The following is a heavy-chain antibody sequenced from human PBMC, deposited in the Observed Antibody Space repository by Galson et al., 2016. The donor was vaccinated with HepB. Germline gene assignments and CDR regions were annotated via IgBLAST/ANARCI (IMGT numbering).Heavy chain of an antibody. CDR2: ISDDGRKK. CDR1: GFTFSSYA. Sequence: SLRLSCAASGFTFSSYAMHWVRQAPGKGLEWVALISDDGRKKYYANSVKGRFTLSRDNSKNTLYVQMNSLRAEGTAVYYCAREGEYCGGDCYSGYFQYWGQGTLVTVSS. CDR3: AREGEYCGGDCYSGYFQY. V-gene: IGHV3-30*04. D-gene: IGHD2-21*01. J-gene: IGHJ1*01.